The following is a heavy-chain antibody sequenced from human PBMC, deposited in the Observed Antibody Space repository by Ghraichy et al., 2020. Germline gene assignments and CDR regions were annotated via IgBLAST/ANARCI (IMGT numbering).Heavy chain of an antibody. J-gene: IGHJ6*02. D-gene: IGHD3-3*01. CDR3: ARDLSRYDFWSGYYRADYYYYGMDV. V-gene: IGHV4-39*07. Sequence: SQTLSLTCTGSGGSISSTSSYWSWIRQPPGKGLEWIGSVYYTGSTHYNPSLKSRVTISADTSKKQFSLKLSSVTAADTAGYYCARDLSRYDFWSGYYRADYYYYGMDVWGQGTTVTVSS. CDR1: GGSISSTSSY. CDR2: VYYTGST.